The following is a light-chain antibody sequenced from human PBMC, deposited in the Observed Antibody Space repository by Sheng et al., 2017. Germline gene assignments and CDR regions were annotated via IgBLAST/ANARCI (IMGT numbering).Light chain of an antibody. V-gene: IGLV3-21*02. Sequence: SYELTQPPSVSVAPGQTARITCGGNNIGSKSVHWYQQKPGQAPVLVVYDDSDRPSGIPERFSGSNSGNTASLTVSGLQAEDEADYYCSSYAGSNNFRVFGGGTKLTVL. CDR2: DDS. J-gene: IGLJ3*02. CDR1: NIGSKS. CDR3: SSYAGSNNFRV.